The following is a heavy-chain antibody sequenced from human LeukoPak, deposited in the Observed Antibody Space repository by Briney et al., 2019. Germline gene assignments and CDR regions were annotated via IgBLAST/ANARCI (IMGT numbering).Heavy chain of an antibody. CDR2: IYYSGST. V-gene: IGHV4-59*01. CDR1: GGSISSYY. D-gene: IGHD3-10*01. J-gene: IGHJ3*02. CDR3: ATLLGPDAFDI. Sequence: PSETLSLTCTVSGGSISSYYWSWIRQPPGKGLEWIGYIYYSGSTNYNPSLKSRVTTSVDTSKNQFSLKLSSVTAADTAVYYCATLLGPDAFDIWGQGTMVTVSS.